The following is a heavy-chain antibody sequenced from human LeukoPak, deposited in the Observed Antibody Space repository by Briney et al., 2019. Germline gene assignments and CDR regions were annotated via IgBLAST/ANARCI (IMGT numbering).Heavy chain of an antibody. CDR1: GFPFSSYS. CDR3: ARGVSTWYRIDY. V-gene: IGHV3-30*01. J-gene: IGHJ4*02. D-gene: IGHD6-13*01. CDR2: LSYDGSIK. Sequence: GGSLRLSCVASGFPFSSYSFHWVRQAPGKGLEWVALLSYDGSIKHYADSVKGRFTLSRDNSKSSVYLQMDSLKADDTAVYYCARGVSTWYRIDYWGQGTLVTVSS.